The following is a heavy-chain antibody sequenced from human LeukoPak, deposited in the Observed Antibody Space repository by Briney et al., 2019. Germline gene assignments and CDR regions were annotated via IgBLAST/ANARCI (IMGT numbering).Heavy chain of an antibody. V-gene: IGHV3-11*01. J-gene: IGHJ3*02. Sequence: GGSLRLSCAASGFTFSDYYMSWIRQAPGKGLEWVSYISSSGSTIYYADSVKGRFTISRDNAKDSLYPQMNSLRAEDTAVYHCARMNYSSSRSSLAFDIWGQGTMGTVSS. CDR3: ARMNYSSSRSSLAFDI. D-gene: IGHD6-13*01. CDR2: ISSSGSTI. CDR1: GFTFSDYY.